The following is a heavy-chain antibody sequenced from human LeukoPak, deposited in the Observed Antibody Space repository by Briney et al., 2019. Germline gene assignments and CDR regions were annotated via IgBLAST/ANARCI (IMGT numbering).Heavy chain of an antibody. D-gene: IGHD3-10*01. CDR3: ARDTHYYGSGSPAFDI. CDR2: ISSSGSTI. J-gene: IGHJ3*02. CDR1: GFTFSSYE. V-gene: IGHV3-48*03. Sequence: PGGSLRLSCAASGFTFSSYEMNWVRQAPGKGLEWVSYISSSGSTIYYADSVKGRFTISRDNAKNSLYLQMNSLRAEDTAVYYCARDTHYYGSGSPAFDIWGQGTMVTVSS.